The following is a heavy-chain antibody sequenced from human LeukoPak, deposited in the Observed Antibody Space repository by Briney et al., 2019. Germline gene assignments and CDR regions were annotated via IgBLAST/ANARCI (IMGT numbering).Heavy chain of an antibody. Sequence: PGGSLRLSCAASGFTFSTYWMSWVRQGPGKGLEWVANIKQDGSEKYYVDSVKDRFTISRDNANSSLFLQMNSLRGEDTAVYYCARGGAPRSCSNGVCYSSFFDSWGQGTLVTVSS. J-gene: IGHJ4*02. CDR2: IKQDGSEK. CDR1: GFTFSTYW. CDR3: ARGGAPRSCSNGVCYSSFFDS. V-gene: IGHV3-7*01. D-gene: IGHD2-8*01.